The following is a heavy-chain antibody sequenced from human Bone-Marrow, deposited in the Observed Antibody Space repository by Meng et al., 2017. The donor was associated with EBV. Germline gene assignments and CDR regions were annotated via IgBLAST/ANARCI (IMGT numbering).Heavy chain of an antibody. V-gene: IGHV3-21*01. CDR2: ISSSSSYI. Sequence: VQLVESGGGLVKPGGSLRLSCAXSGFTFSSYSMNWVRQAPGKGLEWVSSISSSSSYIYYADSVKGRFTISRDNAKNSLYLQMNSLRAEDTAVYYCARFDDILTGSTEGADYWGQGTLVTVSS. J-gene: IGHJ4*02. CDR1: GFTFSSYS. D-gene: IGHD3-9*01. CDR3: ARFDDILTGSTEGADY.